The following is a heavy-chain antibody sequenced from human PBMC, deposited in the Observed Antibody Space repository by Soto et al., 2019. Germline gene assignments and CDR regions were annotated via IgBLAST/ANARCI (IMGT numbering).Heavy chain of an antibody. J-gene: IGHJ5*02. D-gene: IGHD1-26*01. Sequence: PSETLSLTCTVSGGSVSSNSEYWTWLRQPPGKGLEWIGYFFSSGSTNYNPSLKSRVSISVDTSKNQFSLRLSSVTAADTAVYYFATTRGTGIYSVSLGQGIPVTSPQ. V-gene: IGHV4-61*01. CDR3: ATTRGTGIYSVS. CDR2: FFSSGST. CDR1: GGSVSSNSEY.